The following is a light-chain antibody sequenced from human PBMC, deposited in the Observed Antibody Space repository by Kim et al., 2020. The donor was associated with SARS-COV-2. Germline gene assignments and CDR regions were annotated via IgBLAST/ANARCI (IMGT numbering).Light chain of an antibody. J-gene: IGLJ2*01. Sequence: SYELTQPPSVSVSPGQTASITCSGDELGDKYVCWYQQRPGQSPVLVIYQDKERPSGIPERFSGSNAGSTATLTISGTQAMDEADYYCQAWDTSAVLFGGGTQLTVL. CDR2: QDK. CDR1: ELGDKY. CDR3: QAWDTSAVL. V-gene: IGLV3-1*01.